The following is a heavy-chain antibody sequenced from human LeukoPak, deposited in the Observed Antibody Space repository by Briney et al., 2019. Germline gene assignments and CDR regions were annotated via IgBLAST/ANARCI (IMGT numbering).Heavy chain of an antibody. Sequence: GGSLGLSCGAYGFSFRDYYMDWVRQAPGKGLECVGRIRNKANKYITDYAASVEGRFTISRDDSKNSLSLQMRSLKTGDTAVYYCARVTARSIDYWGQGTLVTVSS. D-gene: IGHD2-21*02. V-gene: IGHV3-72*01. J-gene: IGHJ4*02. CDR1: GFSFRDYY. CDR2: IRNKANKYIT. CDR3: ARVTARSIDY.